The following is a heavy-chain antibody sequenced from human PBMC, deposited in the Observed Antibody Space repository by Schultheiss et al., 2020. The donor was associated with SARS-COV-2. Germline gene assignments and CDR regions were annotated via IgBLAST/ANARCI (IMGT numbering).Heavy chain of an antibody. V-gene: IGHV3-21*04. Sequence: GGSLRLSCAASGFTFSSYGMHWVRQAPGKGLEWVSSISSSSSYIYYADSVKGRFTISRDNAKNSLYLQMNSLRAEDTAVYYCARDSVGAAAGTSYYYGMDVWGQGTTVTVSS. CDR1: GFTFSSYG. J-gene: IGHJ6*02. CDR2: ISSSSSYI. D-gene: IGHD6-13*01. CDR3: ARDSVGAAAGTSYYYGMDV.